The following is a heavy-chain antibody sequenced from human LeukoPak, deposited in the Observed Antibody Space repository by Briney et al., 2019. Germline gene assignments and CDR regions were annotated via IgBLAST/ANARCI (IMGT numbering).Heavy chain of an antibody. CDR3: ARGGIVGATFDY. V-gene: IGHV3-30*03. D-gene: IGHD1-26*01. Sequence: PGGSLRLSCAASGFTFSSYGMHWVRQAPGKGLEWVAVISYDGSNKYYADSVKGRFTISRDNSKNTLYLQMNSLRAEDTAVYYCARGGIVGATFDYWGQGTLVTVSS. CDR2: ISYDGSNK. CDR1: GFTFSSYG. J-gene: IGHJ4*02.